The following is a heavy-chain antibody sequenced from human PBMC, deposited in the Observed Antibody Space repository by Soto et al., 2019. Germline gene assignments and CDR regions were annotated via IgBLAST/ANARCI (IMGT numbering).Heavy chain of an antibody. CDR1: GYIFIHCF. J-gene: IGHJ4*02. CDR2: INPSSGST. Sequence: QVQLVQSGAEVKQPGASVRLSCKASGYIFIHCFMHWVRQAPGQGLEWMGGINPSSGSTTYAQKFQGRVTVTRDTSTSTVYIELSGLGSEDTAMYYCARSLGETTSLFDYWGQGSLVTVSA. V-gene: IGHV1-46*01. CDR3: ARSLGETTSLFDY. D-gene: IGHD1-26*01.